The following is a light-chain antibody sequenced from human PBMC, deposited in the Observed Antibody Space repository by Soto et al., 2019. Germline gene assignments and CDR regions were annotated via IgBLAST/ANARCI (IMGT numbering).Light chain of an antibody. CDR2: DAT. CDR1: QSVGIY. J-gene: IGKJ4*01. V-gene: IGKV3-11*01. Sequence: VLTQSPATLSLSPAETATLFCRASQSVGIYLGWFQQKPGQAPRVLIYDATNRAGGVPDRFSGSGSGTDFTLTISSLEAEDSAVDYRQQRDISPPLTFGGGTKLEIK. CDR3: QQRDISPPLT.